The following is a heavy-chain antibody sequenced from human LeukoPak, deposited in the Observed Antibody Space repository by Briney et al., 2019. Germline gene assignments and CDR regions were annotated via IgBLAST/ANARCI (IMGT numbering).Heavy chain of an antibody. CDR3: AKGQVGATGGNWFDP. CDR2: ISGSGGST. V-gene: IGHV3-23*01. CDR1: GFTFSSYA. J-gene: IGHJ5*02. D-gene: IGHD1-26*01. Sequence: PGGSLRLSCAASGFTFSSYAMSWVRQAPGKGLEWVPAISGSGGSTYYADSVKGRFTISRDNSKNTLYLQMNSLRAEDTAVYYCAKGQVGATGGNWFDPWGQGTLVTVSS.